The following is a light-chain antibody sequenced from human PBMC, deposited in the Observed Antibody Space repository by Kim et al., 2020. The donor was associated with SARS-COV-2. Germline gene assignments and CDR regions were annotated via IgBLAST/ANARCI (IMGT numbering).Light chain of an antibody. CDR2: AAS. Sequence: IQMTQSPSSLSASVGDRVTITCRASRSVSGKLNWYQQQVGKAPKLLIYAASNLRSGVSSRFSGSGSGTDYTLTISSLQPEDFAVYYCQESLGQAFGQGTKVDIK. CDR1: RSVSGK. CDR3: QESLGQA. J-gene: IGKJ1*01. V-gene: IGKV1-39*01.